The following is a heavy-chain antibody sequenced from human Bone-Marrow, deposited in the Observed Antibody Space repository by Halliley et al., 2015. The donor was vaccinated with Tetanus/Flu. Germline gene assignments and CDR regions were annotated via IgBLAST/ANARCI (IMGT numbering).Heavy chain of an antibody. Sequence: TLSLTCTVTGDSIKNYFWSWIRKTPGKGLEWIGYIFSSGSTTYNPPLKSRVTISLDTSKQQFSLMVRSVAAADTGVYYCATSVVPHYYYGLDVWGQGTTVTVSS. V-gene: IGHV4-59*13. J-gene: IGHJ6*02. CDR3: ATSVVPHYYYGLDV. D-gene: IGHD2-15*01. CDR1: GDSIKNYF. CDR2: IFSSGST.